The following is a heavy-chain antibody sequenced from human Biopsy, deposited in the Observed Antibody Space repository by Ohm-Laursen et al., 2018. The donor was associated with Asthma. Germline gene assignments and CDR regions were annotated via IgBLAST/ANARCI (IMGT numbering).Heavy chain of an antibody. Sequence: GSSVKVSCNASGYTVTRYAINWVRQAPGQGLEWMGWINTNTGNPTYAQGFTGRFAFSLDTSVNTAHLQISSLKAEDTAVYYCARMISYYHEMRAPFFDYWGQGTLVTVSS. V-gene: IGHV7-4-1*02. CDR3: ARMISYYHEMRAPFFDY. CDR2: INTNTGNP. CDR1: GYTVTRYA. J-gene: IGHJ4*02. D-gene: IGHD3-22*01.